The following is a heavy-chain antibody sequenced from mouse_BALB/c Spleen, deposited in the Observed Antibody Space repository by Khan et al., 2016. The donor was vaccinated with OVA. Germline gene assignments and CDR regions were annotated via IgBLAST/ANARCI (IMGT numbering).Heavy chain of an antibody. V-gene: IGHV1S136*01. J-gene: IGHJ3*01. CDR1: GYTFTSYV. CDR2: IYPFNDDT. Sequence: VQLKESGPELVKPGASVKMSCKASGYTFTSYVMHWVKQKPGLGLEWIGYIYPFNDDTKYNEKFKGKATLTSDKSSSTAYMELSSLTSEDSAVDYCAPVGTYYVWFAYWGQGTLVTVAA. CDR3: APVGTYYVWFAY. D-gene: IGHD1-1*01.